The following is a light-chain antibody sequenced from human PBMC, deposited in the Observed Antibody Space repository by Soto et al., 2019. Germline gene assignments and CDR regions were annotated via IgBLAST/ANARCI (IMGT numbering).Light chain of an antibody. V-gene: IGKV1-27*01. J-gene: IGKJ4*01. Sequence: DIQMTQSPPSLSASLGDRVTITCRASQGIAKSLAWYQQKPGKAPKLLIYSTSTLQSGVPSRFSGSGSGTDFTLTISSLQPEDVATYYCQKYNSFPLTFGGGTNVDI. CDR1: QGIAKS. CDR3: QKYNSFPLT. CDR2: STS.